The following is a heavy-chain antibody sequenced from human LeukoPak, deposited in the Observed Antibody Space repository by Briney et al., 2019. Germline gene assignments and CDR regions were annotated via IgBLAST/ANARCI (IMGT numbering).Heavy chain of an antibody. V-gene: IGHV3-21*01. Sequence: GGSLRLSCAASEFSVGSNYMTWVRLAPGKGLEWVSSISSSGTYRYYADSVKGRFTSSRDNAKNSLYLQMNSLRVEDTAVYYCAKTGYCGGDCYYWYFDLWGRGTLVTVSS. D-gene: IGHD2-21*02. CDR3: AKTGYCGGDCYYWYFDL. CDR1: EFSVGSNY. J-gene: IGHJ2*01. CDR2: ISSSGTYR.